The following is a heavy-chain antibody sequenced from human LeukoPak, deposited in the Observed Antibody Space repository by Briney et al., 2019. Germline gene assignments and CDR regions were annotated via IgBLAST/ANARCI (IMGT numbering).Heavy chain of an antibody. CDR2: IYSGGST. Sequence: GGSLRLSCAASGFTVSSNYMSWVRQAPGEGLEWVSVIYSGGSTYYADSVKGRFTISRDNSKNTLYLQMNNLRAEDTAVYYCARDGGYGSYVSPSNWFFDLWGRATLVTVSS. D-gene: IGHD1-26*01. CDR1: GFTVSSNY. V-gene: IGHV3-53*01. CDR3: ARDGGYGSYVSPSNWFFDL. J-gene: IGHJ2*01.